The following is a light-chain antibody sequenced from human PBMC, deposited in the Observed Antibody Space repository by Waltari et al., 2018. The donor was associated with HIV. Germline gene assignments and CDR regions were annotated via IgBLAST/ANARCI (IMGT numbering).Light chain of an antibody. V-gene: IGLV2-23*01. CDR1: SSDVGSYNL. CDR2: EGS. J-gene: IGLJ3*02. Sequence: QSALTQPASVSGSPGQSITISCTGTSSDVGSYNLVSWYQQHPGKAPKLMIYEGSKRPSGVSNRFSVSKSGNTASLTISGLQAEDEADYYCCSYAGSSTSWVFGGGTKLTVL. CDR3: CSYAGSSTSWV.